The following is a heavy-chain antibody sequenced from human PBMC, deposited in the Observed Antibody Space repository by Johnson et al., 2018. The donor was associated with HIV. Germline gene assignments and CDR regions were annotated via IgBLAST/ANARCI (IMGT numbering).Heavy chain of an antibody. CDR3: ASLVGSSSGEAFDI. D-gene: IGHD6-6*01. V-gene: IGHV3-11*01. CDR1: GFTFSDYY. Sequence: QMLLVESGGGVVQPGRSLRLSCAASGFTFSDYYMSWIRQAPGKGLEWVSYISSSGSTIYYADSVKGRFTISRDNAKNSLYLQMNSLRAEDTAVYYCASLVGSSSGEAFDIWGQGTMVTVSS. CDR2: ISSSGSTI. J-gene: IGHJ3*02.